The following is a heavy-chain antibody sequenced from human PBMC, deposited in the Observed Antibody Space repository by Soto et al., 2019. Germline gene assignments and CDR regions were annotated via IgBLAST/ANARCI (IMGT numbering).Heavy chain of an antibody. CDR2: IVVGSGNT. D-gene: IGHD5-18*01. J-gene: IGHJ6*02. CDR1: GFTFTSSA. V-gene: IGHV1-58*01. Sequence: SVKVSCKASGFTFTSSAVQWVRQARGQRLEWIGWIVVGSGNTNYAQKFQERVTITRDMSTSTAYMELSSLRSEDTAVYYCAAPGYSYGPYYYYYGMDVWGQGTTVTAP. CDR3: AAPGYSYGPYYYYYGMDV.